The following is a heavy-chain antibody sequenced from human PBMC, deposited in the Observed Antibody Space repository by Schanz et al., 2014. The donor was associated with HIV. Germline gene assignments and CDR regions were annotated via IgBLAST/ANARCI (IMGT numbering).Heavy chain of an antibody. J-gene: IGHJ4*02. CDR2: ITESGGRS. V-gene: IGHV3-23*01. D-gene: IGHD3-22*01. CDR1: GFTFSNFA. CDR3: AKPEYDSRGNSQSHFDS. Sequence: VQMLESGGGSVQPGGSLRLSCAASGFTFSNFAMSWVRQAPGKGLEWVSSITESGGRSYYADSVNGRFTISRDNSKNTLYLQMTTLRTEDTAVYYCAKPEYDSRGNSQSHFDSWGQGTLVTVSS.